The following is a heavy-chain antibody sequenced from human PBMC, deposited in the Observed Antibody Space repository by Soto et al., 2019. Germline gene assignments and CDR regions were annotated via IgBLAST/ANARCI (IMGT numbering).Heavy chain of an antibody. CDR1: CGSISISNW. V-gene: IGHV4-4*02. D-gene: IGHD2-21*02. Sequence: LXLTFAVSCGSISISNWWSWVRQPPGKWLEWIGEIYHSGSTNYNPSLKSRVTISVDKSKNQFSLKLSSVTAADTAVYYCARGQRAYCGGDCYPWTLDYWGQGTLVTVSS. CDR2: IYHSGST. CDR3: ARGQRAYCGGDCYPWTLDY. J-gene: IGHJ4*02.